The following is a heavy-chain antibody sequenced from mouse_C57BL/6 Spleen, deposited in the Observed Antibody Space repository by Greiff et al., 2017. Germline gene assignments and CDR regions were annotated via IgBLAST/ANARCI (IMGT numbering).Heavy chain of an antibody. CDR2: IYPGDGDT. CDR1: GYAFSSSW. D-gene: IGHD1-2*01. CDR3: AGWGFAY. V-gene: IGHV1-82*01. Sequence: QVQLQQSGPELVKPGASVKISCKASGYAFSSSWMNWVKQRPGKGLEWIGRIYPGDGDTNYNGKFKGKATLTADKSSSTAYMQLSSLTSEDAAVYFGAGWGFAYWGQGTLVTVSA. J-gene: IGHJ3*01.